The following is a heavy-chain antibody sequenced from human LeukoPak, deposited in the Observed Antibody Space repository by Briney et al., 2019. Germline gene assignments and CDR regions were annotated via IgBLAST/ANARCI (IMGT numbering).Heavy chain of an antibody. CDR1: GGTFNNSA. CDR3: ARDVHGDYGSGWFDP. D-gene: IGHD4-17*01. Sequence: GASVKVSCKTSGGTFNNSAISWVRQAPGQGLEWLGGIMPLFGTAGYAQKFQGRVTITKDESTRTVYLEQTSLTSDDTAVYYCARDVHGDYGSGWFDPWGQGTLVSVSS. V-gene: IGHV1-69*05. CDR2: IMPLFGTA. J-gene: IGHJ5*02.